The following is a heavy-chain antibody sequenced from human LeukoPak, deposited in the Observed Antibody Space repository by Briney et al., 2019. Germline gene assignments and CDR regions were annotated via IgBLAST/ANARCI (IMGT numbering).Heavy chain of an antibody. D-gene: IGHD3-10*01. CDR3: AKDPYGSGVSYMDV. CDR2: ISYDGSNK. V-gene: IGHV3-30*04. Sequence: GGSLRLSCAASGFTFSSYAMHWVRQAPGKGLEWVAVISYDGSNKYYADSVKGRFTISRDNSKNTLYLQMNSLRAEDTAVYYCAKDPYGSGVSYMDVWGKGTTVTISS. J-gene: IGHJ6*03. CDR1: GFTFSSYA.